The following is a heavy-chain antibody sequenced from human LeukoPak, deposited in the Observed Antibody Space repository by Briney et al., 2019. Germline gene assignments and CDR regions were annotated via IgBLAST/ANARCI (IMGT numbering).Heavy chain of an antibody. CDR2: ISSSGSTI. CDR3: ARTRDGYKWMDV. D-gene: IGHD5-24*01. J-gene: IGHJ6*04. V-gene: IGHV3-11*04. Sequence: GGSLRLSCAASGFTVSSNYMSWIRQAPGKGLEWVSYISSSGSTIYYADSVKGRFTISRDNAKYSLYLQMNSLRAEDTAVYYCARTRDGYKWMDVWGKGTTVTVSS. CDR1: GFTVSSNY.